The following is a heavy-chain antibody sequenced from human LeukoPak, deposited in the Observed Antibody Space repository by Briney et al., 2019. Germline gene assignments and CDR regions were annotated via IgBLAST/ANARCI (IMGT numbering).Heavy chain of an antibody. CDR1: GYTFTSYG. CDR3: ARDRSGSYQNVGYY. V-gene: IGHV1-18*01. Sequence: ASVKVSCKASGYTFTSYGISWVRQAPGQGLEWMGWISAYNGNTNYAQKLQGRVTMTTDTSTSTAYMKLRSLRSDDTAVYYCARDRSGSYQNVGYYWGQGTLVTVSS. CDR2: ISAYNGNT. J-gene: IGHJ4*02. D-gene: IGHD1-26*01.